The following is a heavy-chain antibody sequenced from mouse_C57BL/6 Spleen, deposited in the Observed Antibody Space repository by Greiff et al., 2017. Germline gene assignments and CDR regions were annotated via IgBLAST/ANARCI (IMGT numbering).Heavy chain of an antibody. CDR1: GYAFRSSW. J-gene: IGHJ4*01. Sequence: VKLVESGPELVKPGASVKISCKASGYAFRSSWMNWVKQRPGKGLEWIGRIYPGDGDPNYNGKFKGKATLTADKSSITAYMQLSSLTSEDSAVYFYARRGMDYWGQGTSVTVSS. CDR2: IYPGDGDP. V-gene: IGHV1-82*01. CDR3: ARRGMDY.